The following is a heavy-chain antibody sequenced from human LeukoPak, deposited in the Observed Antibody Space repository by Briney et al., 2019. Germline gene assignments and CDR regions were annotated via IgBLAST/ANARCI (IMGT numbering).Heavy chain of an antibody. Sequence: SVKVSCKASGGTFSSYALSWMRQAPGQGLEWMGRVIPMFDVRDYAEKFQGRITLTADTSTGTAYMELSSLTSDDTAVYYCARAPRGYCSGGSCQHHWFDPWCQGTLVTVSS. V-gene: IGHV1-69*17. CDR3: ARAPRGYCSGGSCQHHWFDP. CDR1: GGTFSSYA. J-gene: IGHJ5*02. D-gene: IGHD2-15*01. CDR2: VIPMFDVR.